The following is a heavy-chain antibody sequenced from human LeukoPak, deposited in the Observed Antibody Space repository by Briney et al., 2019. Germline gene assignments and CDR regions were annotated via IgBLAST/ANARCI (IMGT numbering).Heavy chain of an antibody. J-gene: IGHJ6*02. D-gene: IGHD2-2*01. CDR3: ARGGGRGGDSCSSTSCYDYYYYGMDV. CDR2: IYHSGST. Sequence: SETLSLTCAVSGGSISSGGYSWSWIRQPPGKGLEWIGYIYHSGSTYYNPSLKRRVTISVDRSKNQFSLKLSSVTAADTAVYYCARGGGRGGDSCSSTSCYDYYYYGMDVWGQGTTVTVSS. CDR1: GGSISSGGYS. V-gene: IGHV4-30-2*01.